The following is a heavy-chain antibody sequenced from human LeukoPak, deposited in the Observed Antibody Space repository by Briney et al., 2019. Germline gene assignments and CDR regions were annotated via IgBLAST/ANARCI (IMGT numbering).Heavy chain of an antibody. V-gene: IGHV4-61*10. Sequence: PSQTLSLTCTVSGGSISSGSYYWSWIRQPAGKGLEWIGYIYYSGSTNYNPSLKSRVTISVDTSKNQFSLKLSSVTAADTAVYYCARVGERGSEKYFQHWGQGTLVTVSS. CDR3: ARVGERGSEKYFQH. D-gene: IGHD3-16*01. CDR1: GGSISSGSYY. CDR2: IYYSGST. J-gene: IGHJ1*01.